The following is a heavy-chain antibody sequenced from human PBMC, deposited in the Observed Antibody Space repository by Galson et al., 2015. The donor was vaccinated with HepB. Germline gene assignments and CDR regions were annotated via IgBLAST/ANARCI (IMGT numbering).Heavy chain of an antibody. J-gene: IGHJ4*02. Sequence: SETLSLTCTVSGGSISSYYWSWIRQLPGKGLEWIGYIYYSGSTNYNPSLKSRVTISVDTSKNQFSLKLSSVTAADTAVYYCARERIRYSSSFLPLPSYFDYWGQGTLVTVSS. V-gene: IGHV4-59*01. CDR2: IYYSGST. CDR3: ARERIRYSSSFLPLPSYFDY. CDR1: GGSISSYY. D-gene: IGHD6-13*01.